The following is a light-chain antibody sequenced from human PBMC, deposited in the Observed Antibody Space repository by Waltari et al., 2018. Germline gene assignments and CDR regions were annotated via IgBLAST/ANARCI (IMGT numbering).Light chain of an antibody. CDR2: GTS. CDR1: QMVTGIS. J-gene: IGKJ4*01. Sequence: EIVLTHSPGTLSLSPGERATLSCRASQMVTGISLTWYQQKLGQAPRLLIYGTSSRATGIPDRFSGSGSGTDFSLTISRLEPEDFAVYYCQQYDGEVLTFGGGTKVEI. V-gene: IGKV3-20*01. CDR3: QQYDGEVLT.